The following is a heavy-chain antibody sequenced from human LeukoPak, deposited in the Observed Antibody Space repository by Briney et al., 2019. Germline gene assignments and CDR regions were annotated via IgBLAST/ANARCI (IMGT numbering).Heavy chain of an antibody. J-gene: IGHJ5*02. CDR3: ARHEIVGAPWIWFDP. Sequence: PSQTLSLTCTVSGGSISSGDYYWSWIRQPPGKGLEWIGYIDYSGSTYYNPSLKSRVTISVDTSKNQFSLKLSSVTAADPAVYYGARHEIVGAPWIWFDPWGQGTLVTVSS. D-gene: IGHD1-26*01. V-gene: IGHV4-30-4*08. CDR1: GGSISSGDYY. CDR2: IDYSGST.